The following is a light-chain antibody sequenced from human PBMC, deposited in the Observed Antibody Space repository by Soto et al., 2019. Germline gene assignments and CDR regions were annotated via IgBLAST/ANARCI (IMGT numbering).Light chain of an antibody. CDR1: SSDVGGYNY. CDR3: SSFAGNNNLV. CDR2: EVS. Sequence: QSALTQPPSASGSPGQSVTISCTGTSSDVGGYNYVSWYQQHPGKAPKLMISEVSKRPSGVPDRFSGSKSGNTASLTVSGLQAEDEAEYDCSSFAGNNNLVFGGGTKLTVL. V-gene: IGLV2-8*01. J-gene: IGLJ2*01.